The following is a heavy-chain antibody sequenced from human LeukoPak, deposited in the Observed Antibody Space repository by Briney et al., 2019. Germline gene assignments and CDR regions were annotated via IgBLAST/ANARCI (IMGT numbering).Heavy chain of an antibody. CDR1: GYTFTSYD. V-gene: IGHV1-8*01. CDR2: MNPNSGNT. D-gene: IGHD1-26*01. CDR3: ARVGATMVGFYYYGMDV. Sequence: ASVKVSCKASGYTFTSYDINWVRQATGQGLEWMGWMNPNSGNTGYAQKFQGRVTMTRNTSISTAYMELSSLRSEDTAVYYCARVGATMVGFYYYGMDVWGQGTTVTVSS. J-gene: IGHJ6*02.